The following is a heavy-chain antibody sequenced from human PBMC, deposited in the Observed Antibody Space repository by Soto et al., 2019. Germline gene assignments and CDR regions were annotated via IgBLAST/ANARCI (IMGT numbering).Heavy chain of an antibody. CDR1: GFTFSNYA. Sequence: PGGSLRLSCAASGFTFSNYAMSWVRQAPGKGPEWVSVISDTGGTTDYADSVKGRFTISRDKSKNTLYLQMNNLRAEDTAVYYCAKSPGGWFFDDWGKGTVVTVAS. V-gene: IGHV3-23*01. J-gene: IGHJ4*02. D-gene: IGHD6-19*01. CDR3: AKSPGGWFFDD. CDR2: ISDTGGTT.